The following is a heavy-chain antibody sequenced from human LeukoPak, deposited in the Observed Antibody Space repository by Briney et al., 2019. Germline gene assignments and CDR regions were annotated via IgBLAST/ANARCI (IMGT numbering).Heavy chain of an antibody. D-gene: IGHD5-18*01. Sequence: ASVKVSSKASGGTFTVNSITWVRHTPGQGLEWMGRLIPILNTTNYSQDFQGRVTLTADKSTSTAYMELMSLGSEYTAVYYCALDTRDSNGTTVAYLDHGGRGTLVTV. V-gene: IGHV1-69*06. CDR2: LIPILNTT. J-gene: IGHJ4*02. CDR1: GGTFTVNS. CDR3: ALDTRDSNGTTVAYLDH.